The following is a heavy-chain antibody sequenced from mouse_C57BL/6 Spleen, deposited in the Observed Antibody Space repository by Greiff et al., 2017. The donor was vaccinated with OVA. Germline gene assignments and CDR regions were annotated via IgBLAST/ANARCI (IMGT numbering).Heavy chain of an antibody. CDR3: TRDNGSRGGNFDY. V-gene: IGHV1-15*01. Sequence: QVQLQQSGAELVRPGASVTLSCKASGYTFPDYEMHWVKQTPVPGLAWIGAIDPETGGTAYNQKFKGKAILTADKSSSTAYMELRSLTSEDSAVYYCTRDNGSRGGNFDYWGQGTTLTVSS. D-gene: IGHD1-1*01. CDR2: IDPETGGT. CDR1: GYTFPDYE. J-gene: IGHJ2*01.